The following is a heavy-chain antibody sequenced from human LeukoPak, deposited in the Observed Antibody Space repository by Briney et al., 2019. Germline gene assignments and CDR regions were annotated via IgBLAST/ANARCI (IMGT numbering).Heavy chain of an antibody. CDR1: GLPYNSYP. CDR3: AKVGFSEREWLFYSDH. Sequence: SGGSLTLFCAPSGLPYNSYPMSWVRQAPGKGLEGVSANSGSSGHTYYADSVKGRFTISRDNSKNTLYLQMNSLRAEDTAVYYCAKVGFSEREWLFYSDHWGQGTLVTVSS. CDR2: NSGSSGHT. D-gene: IGHD3-3*01. V-gene: IGHV3-23*01. J-gene: IGHJ4*02.